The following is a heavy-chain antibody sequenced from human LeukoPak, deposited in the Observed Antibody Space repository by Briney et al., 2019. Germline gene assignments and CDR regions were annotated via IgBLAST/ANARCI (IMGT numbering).Heavy chain of an antibody. V-gene: IGHV3-7*01. CDR1: GFSFTPYW. CDR3: ARIYGDYVLYYFDY. CDR2: IKQDGSEK. J-gene: IGHJ4*02. D-gene: IGHD4-17*01. Sequence: GGSLRLSCAASGFSFTPYWMSWVRQAPGKGLEWVASIKQDGSEKYYVDSVKGRFTISRDNAKNSLYLQMNSLRAEDTAVYYCARIYGDYVLYYFDYWGQGTLVTVSS.